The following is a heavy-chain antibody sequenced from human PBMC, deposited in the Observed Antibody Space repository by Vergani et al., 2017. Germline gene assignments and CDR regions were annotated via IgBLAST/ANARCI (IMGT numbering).Heavy chain of an antibody. Sequence: EVQLVQSGAEVKKPGESLKISCQISGYSFTNYWLGWVRQMPGKGLEWMGIIHPADSDTRYSPSFQGQDTITVDKSISTAYLQRSSLRASDSAMYYCARLYGRDSSGSKYFDYWGQGTLVTVSS. CDR1: GYSFTNYW. CDR3: ARLYGRDSSGSKYFDY. V-gene: IGHV5-51*01. D-gene: IGHD3-22*01. CDR2: IHPADSDT. J-gene: IGHJ4*02.